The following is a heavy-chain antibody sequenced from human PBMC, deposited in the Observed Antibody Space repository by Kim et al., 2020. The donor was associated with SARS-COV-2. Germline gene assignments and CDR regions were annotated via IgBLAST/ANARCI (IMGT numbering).Heavy chain of an antibody. D-gene: IGHD3-10*01. CDR2: INHSGST. Sequence: SETLSLTCAVYGGSFSGYYWSWIRQPPGKGLEWIGEINHSGSTNYNPSLKSRVTISVDTSKNQFSLKLSSVTAADTAVYYCARVRGSGSYYNRRYYGMDVCGQGTTVTVSS. J-gene: IGHJ6*02. CDR3: ARVRGSGSYYNRRYYGMDV. CDR1: GGSFSGYY. V-gene: IGHV4-34*01.